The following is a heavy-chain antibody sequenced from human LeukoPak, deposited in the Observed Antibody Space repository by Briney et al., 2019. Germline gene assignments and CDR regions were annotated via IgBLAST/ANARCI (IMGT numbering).Heavy chain of an antibody. D-gene: IGHD2-15*01. CDR2: ICASGGST. J-gene: IGHJ4*02. CDR3: ARTALLCGSCYSESTDFDY. CDR1: GFNFSSSA. V-gene: IGHV3-23*01. Sequence: GFLRLFCAASGFNFSSSAVGWVRQVPGKGLEGVSGICASGGSTSYADSVRGRFTISRDNSKNTLYVQMNSLRDEDTAVYYCARTALLCGSCYSESTDFDYWGQGTLVTVSS.